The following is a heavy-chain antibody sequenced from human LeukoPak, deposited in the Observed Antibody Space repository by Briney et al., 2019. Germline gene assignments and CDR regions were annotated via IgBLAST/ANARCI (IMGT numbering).Heavy chain of an antibody. CDR3: TKGDGGWYPIDS. V-gene: IGHV3-23*01. Sequence: PGASLRLSCAASGFTFKKYGMSWVRQAPGKGLEWVSTINDNGANTHYPDSVKGRFTISRDSSKNTLFLQMNSLRADDTAPYYGTKGDGGWYPIDSWGQGTLIFVSS. J-gene: IGHJ4*02. D-gene: IGHD6-19*01. CDR1: GFTFKKYG. CDR2: INDNGANT.